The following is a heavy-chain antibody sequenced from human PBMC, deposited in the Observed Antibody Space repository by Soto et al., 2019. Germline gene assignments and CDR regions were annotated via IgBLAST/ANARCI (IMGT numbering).Heavy chain of an antibody. CDR2: IYYSGSA. Sequence: QVQLQESGPGLVKPSQTLSLTCTVSGGSISSSGYYWSWIRQRPGKGLEWIGYIYYSGSAYYNPSLKSRVTRPVDTSKNQFALKLSSVTAADTAVYYWARAPIVVVPTALDYWGQGTLVTVSS. V-gene: IGHV4-31*03. CDR1: GGSISSSGYY. D-gene: IGHD2-2*01. CDR3: ARAPIVVVPTALDY. J-gene: IGHJ4*02.